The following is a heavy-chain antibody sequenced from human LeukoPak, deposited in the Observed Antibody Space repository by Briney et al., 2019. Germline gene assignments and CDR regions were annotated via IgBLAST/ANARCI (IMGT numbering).Heavy chain of an antibody. Sequence: GGSLRLSCAASGFTFSTYWMHWVRQAPGKGLVWVSRINSDGVTTSYADSVKGRFTVSRDNAKDSLYLQMNSLRAEDTAVYYCARALTTLTYEGYWGQGTLVTVSS. V-gene: IGHV3-74*01. CDR2: INSDGVTT. CDR3: ARALTTLTYEGY. D-gene: IGHD1-1*01. CDR1: GFTFSTYW. J-gene: IGHJ4*02.